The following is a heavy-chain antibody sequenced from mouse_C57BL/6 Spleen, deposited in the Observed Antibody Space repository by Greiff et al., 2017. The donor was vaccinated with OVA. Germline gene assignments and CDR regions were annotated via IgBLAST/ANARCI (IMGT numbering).Heavy chain of an antibody. CDR1: GFTFTDYY. Sequence: EVQRVESGGGLVQPGGSLSLSCAASGFTFTDYYMSWVRQPPGKALEWLGFIRNKANGYTTEYSASVKGRFTISRDNSQSILYLQMNALRAEDSATYYCARSYYYGSSHRYFDVWGTGTTVTVSS. V-gene: IGHV7-3*01. J-gene: IGHJ1*03. CDR2: IRNKANGYTT. CDR3: ARSYYYGSSHRYFDV. D-gene: IGHD1-1*01.